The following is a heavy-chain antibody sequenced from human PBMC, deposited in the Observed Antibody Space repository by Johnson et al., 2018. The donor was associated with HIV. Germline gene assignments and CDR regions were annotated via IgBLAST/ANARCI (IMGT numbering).Heavy chain of an antibody. D-gene: IGHD2-21*01. Sequence: QVQLVESGGGVVQPGRSLRLSCAASGFTFSSYGMHWVRQAPGKGLEWVAVISYDGSNKYYADSVKGRLTISRDNSKNTLYLQMSSLRAEDTAMYYCTVHSVERTDHDAFDIWGRGIMVTVSS. V-gene: IGHV3-30*19. J-gene: IGHJ3*02. CDR3: TVHSVERTDHDAFDI. CDR2: ISYDGSNK. CDR1: GFTFSSYG.